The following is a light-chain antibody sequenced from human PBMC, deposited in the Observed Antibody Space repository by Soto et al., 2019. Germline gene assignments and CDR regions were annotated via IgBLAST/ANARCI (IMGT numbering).Light chain of an antibody. J-gene: IGKJ1*01. V-gene: IGKV3-20*01. CDR3: QQYGSSPTWT. Sequence: ESVLTQSPGTLSLSPGERATLSCRASQSVSNNYLAWYRQKPGQAPRLLIYGASTRATGIPDRFSGSGSGTDFTLTISRLEPEDSAVYFCQQYGSSPTWTFGQGTKVEIK. CDR1: QSVSNNY. CDR2: GAS.